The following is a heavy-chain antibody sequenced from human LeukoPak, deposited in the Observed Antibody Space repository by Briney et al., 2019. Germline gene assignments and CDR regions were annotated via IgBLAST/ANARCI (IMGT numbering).Heavy chain of an antibody. J-gene: IGHJ5*02. V-gene: IGHV1-46*01. D-gene: IGHD3-3*01. CDR3: ARHDFDLPMIYSFFVH. CDR1: GYTFTGYY. Sequence: GASVKVSCKASGYTFTGYYMNWVRQAPGQGLEWMGIMHPTGDSTNYAQKFQGRVTLTRDTSTGTFYMVLSSLTSEDTAVYYCARHDFDLPMIYSFFVHWGQGTRVTVSS. CDR2: MHPTGDST.